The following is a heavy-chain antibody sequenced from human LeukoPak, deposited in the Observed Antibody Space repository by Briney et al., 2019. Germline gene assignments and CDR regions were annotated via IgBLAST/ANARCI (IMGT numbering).Heavy chain of an antibody. CDR1: GGSINNYY. CDR2: IYFSGTT. Sequence: PSETLSLTCSVSGGSINNYYRSWIRQPPGKGLEWLGNIYFSGTTDYNSSLKSRLTISVDAFKNQLSLNLQSVTAADTATYYCARHRSDTGGKKGVNWFDPWGQGTLVTVSS. J-gene: IGHJ5*02. D-gene: IGHD4-23*01. V-gene: IGHV4-59*01. CDR3: ARHRSDTGGKKGVNWFDP.